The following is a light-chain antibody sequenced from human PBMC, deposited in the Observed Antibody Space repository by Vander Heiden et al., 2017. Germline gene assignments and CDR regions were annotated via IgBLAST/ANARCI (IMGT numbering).Light chain of an antibody. V-gene: IGKV1-39*01. CDR2: AAS. Sequence: DIQLTQSPSSLSASVWNRVTISCRASQSISSYLNWYQQKAGKAPKLLIYAASNLRSGVPARFSGSGSGTDFTLTINSLQPEDFATYFCQQSFSSPYTFGQGTKLEIK. J-gene: IGKJ2*01. CDR3: QQSFSSPYT. CDR1: QSISSY.